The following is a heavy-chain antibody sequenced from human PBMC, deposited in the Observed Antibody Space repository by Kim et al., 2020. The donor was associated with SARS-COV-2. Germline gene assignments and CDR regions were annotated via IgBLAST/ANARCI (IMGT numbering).Heavy chain of an antibody. Sequence: GESLKISCKGSGYTFTTYWISWVRQMPGKGLEWMGRINPTDSYTKYSPSFQGHVTISPGKSISTAYLQWSSLKASDTATYYCARLSPSRPYYFDYWGQGTLVTVSS. CDR3: ARLSPSRPYYFDY. D-gene: IGHD6-13*01. CDR2: INPTDSYT. V-gene: IGHV5-10-1*01. CDR1: GYTFTTYW. J-gene: IGHJ4*02.